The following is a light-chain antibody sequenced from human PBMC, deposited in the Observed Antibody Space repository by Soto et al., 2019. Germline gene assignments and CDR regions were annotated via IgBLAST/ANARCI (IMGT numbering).Light chain of an antibody. CDR1: SSNIGAGYD. CDR2: GNS. Sequence: QSVLTQPPSVSGAPGQRVTSACTGSSSNIGAGYDVHWYQHLPGTAPKLLIYGNSNRPSGVPDRFSGSKSGTSASLAITGLQAEDEADYYCQSSDSSLNVFGTGTKVTVL. V-gene: IGLV1-40*01. J-gene: IGLJ1*01. CDR3: QSSDSSLNV.